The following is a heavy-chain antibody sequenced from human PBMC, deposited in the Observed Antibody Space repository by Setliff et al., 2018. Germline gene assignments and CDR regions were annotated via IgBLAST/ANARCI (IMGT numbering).Heavy chain of an antibody. CDR2: TIPLFGTT. Sequence: SVKVSCKASGYSFLSYGITWVRQAPGQGLEWMGGTIPLFGTTDYAQKFHGRVTIITDESTSTAYMELSSLTSDDTAVYYCAREGVDTRSSTDYRYYMDVWGKGTTVTVSS. CDR3: AREGVDTRSSTDYRYYMDV. CDR1: GYSFLSYG. V-gene: IGHV1-69*05. J-gene: IGHJ6*03. D-gene: IGHD5-18*01.